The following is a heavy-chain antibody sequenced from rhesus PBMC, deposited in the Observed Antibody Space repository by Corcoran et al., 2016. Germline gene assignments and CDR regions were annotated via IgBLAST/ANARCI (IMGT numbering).Heavy chain of an antibody. V-gene: IGHV1-111*02. D-gene: IGHD1-32*01. CDR1: GYTSTDYY. Sequence: EVQLVQSGAEVKKTGASAKITCKPSGYTSTDYYLDWVRQAPGGGLEWMGRIDPEYGEVIYAQRFQDRLTSTADTSIDTTFMELSSLTSEDTAVYYCATGGISIDSWGQGVLVTVSS. J-gene: IGHJ4*01. CDR2: IDPEYGEV. CDR3: ATGGISIDS.